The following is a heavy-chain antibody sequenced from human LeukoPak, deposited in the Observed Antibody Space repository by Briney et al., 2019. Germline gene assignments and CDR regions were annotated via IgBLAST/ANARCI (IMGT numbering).Heavy chain of an antibody. CDR3: ASWEGYCSSTSCWPHNWFDP. CDR2: ISNSGTT. V-gene: IGHV4-31*03. D-gene: IGHD2-2*01. CDR1: GDSISSAGYH. J-gene: IGHJ5*02. Sequence: SETLSLTCTVSGDSISSAGYHWTWIRQLPGKGLEWIGYISNSGTTHYNPSLKSRLTISADTSKNQFSLKLSSVTAADTAVYYCASWEGYCSSTSCWPHNWFDPWGQGTLVTVSS.